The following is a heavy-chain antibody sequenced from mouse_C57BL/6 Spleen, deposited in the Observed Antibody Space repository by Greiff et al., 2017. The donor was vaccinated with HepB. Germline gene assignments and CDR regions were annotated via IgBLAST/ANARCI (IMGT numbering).Heavy chain of an antibody. Sequence: VQRVESGAELAKPGASVKLSCKASGYTFTSYWMHWVKQRPGQGLEWIGYINPSSGYTKYNQKFKDKATLTADKSSSTAYMQLSSLTYEDSAVYYCARITTVVAKDYWGQGTTLTVSS. D-gene: IGHD1-1*01. CDR1: GYTFTSYW. CDR2: INPSSGYT. J-gene: IGHJ2*01. V-gene: IGHV1-7*01. CDR3: ARITTVVAKDY.